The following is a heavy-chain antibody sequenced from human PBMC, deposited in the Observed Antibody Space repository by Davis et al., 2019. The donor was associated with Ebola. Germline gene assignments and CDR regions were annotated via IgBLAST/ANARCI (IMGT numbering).Heavy chain of an antibody. D-gene: IGHD5-12*01. V-gene: IGHV3-74*01. CDR1: GFTFSSYW. J-gene: IGHJ4*02. Sequence: GESLKISCAASGFTFSSYWMHWVRQAPGKGLVWVSRINPDGSSTSYADSVMGRFTISRDNAKNTLYLQMNSLRAEDTAVYYCTRSTSGYSGLDSWGQGTLVPVSS. CDR2: INPDGSST. CDR3: TRSTSGYSGLDS.